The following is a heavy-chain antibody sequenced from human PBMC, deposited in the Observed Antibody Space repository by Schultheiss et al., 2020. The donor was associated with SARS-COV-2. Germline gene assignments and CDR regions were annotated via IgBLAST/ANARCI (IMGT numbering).Heavy chain of an antibody. CDR2: IWYDGSNK. V-gene: IGHV3-33*01. CDR1: GFTFSSYG. J-gene: IGHJ1*01. Sequence: GGSLRLSCAASGFTFSSYGMHWVRQAPGKGLEWVAVIWYDGSNKYYADSVKGRFTISRDNSKNTLYLQMNSLSVEDTAVYYCTSRTLAAAGSQFFHRWGQGTLVTVSS. D-gene: IGHD6-13*01. CDR3: TSRTLAAAGSQFFHR.